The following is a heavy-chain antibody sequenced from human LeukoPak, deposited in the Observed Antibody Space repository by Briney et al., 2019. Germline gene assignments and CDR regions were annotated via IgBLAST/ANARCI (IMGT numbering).Heavy chain of an antibody. V-gene: IGHV4-59*01. CDR2: IYYSGST. CDR3: ARVRQDYYDSSGSDAFDI. D-gene: IGHD3-22*01. J-gene: IGHJ3*02. Sequence: SETLSLTCTVSGGSISSYYWSWIRQPPGKGLEWIGYIYYSGSTNHNPSLKSRVIISVDTSKNQFSLKLSSVTAADTAVYYCARVRQDYYDSSGSDAFDIWGQGTMVTVSS. CDR1: GGSISSYY.